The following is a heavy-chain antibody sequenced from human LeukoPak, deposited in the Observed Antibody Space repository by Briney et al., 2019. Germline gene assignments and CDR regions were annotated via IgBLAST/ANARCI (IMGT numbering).Heavy chain of an antibody. CDR1: GVTFSSYG. CDR3: AKDSPVAGPFDY. J-gene: IGHJ4*02. Sequence: PGGSLRLSCAASGVTFSSYGMHWVRQAPGKGREWEAVISYDGSNKYYADSVKGRFTISRDNAKNTLYLQMNSLRAEDTAVYYCAKDSPVAGPFDYWGQGTLVTVSS. V-gene: IGHV3-30*18. CDR2: ISYDGSNK. D-gene: IGHD6-19*01.